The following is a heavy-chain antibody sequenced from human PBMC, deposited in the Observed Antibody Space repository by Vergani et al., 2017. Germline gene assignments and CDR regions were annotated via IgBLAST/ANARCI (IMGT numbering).Heavy chain of an antibody. J-gene: IGHJ5*02. V-gene: IGHV4-59*02. CDR1: GVSVTDYN. Sequence: QAQLQESGPGLVKPSETLSLTCHVFGVSVTDYNCNWIRQAPGKGLEWIGSLSTTGGATHASHNPSLKSRVSISFDTSKSQFSLRLTSVTAADSAIYYCAGDTHSWQRADRWGQGLLVSVSS. D-gene: IGHD6-13*01. CDR2: LSTTGGA. CDR3: AGDTHSWQRADR.